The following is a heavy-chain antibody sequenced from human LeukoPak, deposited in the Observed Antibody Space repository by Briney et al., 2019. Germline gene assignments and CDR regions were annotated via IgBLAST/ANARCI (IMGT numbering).Heavy chain of an antibody. Sequence: PSETLSLTCAVYGGSFSGYYWSWIRQPPGKGLEWIGEINLGGSTTYNPSLKSRVTLTIDTSKKEVSLKLTSVTAADTSIYFCATSTKVVRPDSWDSWGQGTLVTVSS. CDR2: INLGGST. CDR3: ATSTKVVRPDSWDS. CDR1: GGSFSGYY. V-gene: IGHV4-34*01. D-gene: IGHD4-11*01. J-gene: IGHJ4*02.